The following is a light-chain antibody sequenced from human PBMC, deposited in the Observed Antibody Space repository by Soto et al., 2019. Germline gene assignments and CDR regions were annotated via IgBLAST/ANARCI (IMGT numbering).Light chain of an antibody. Sequence: EIVMTQSPATLSVSPGERVTLSGRASQSVSSSYLTWYQQKPGQAPRLLIYCASSRATGIPDRFSGSGSGTDFTLTISRLEPEDFAVYYCQQYGNSPYTFGQGTKV. CDR3: QQYGNSPYT. CDR1: QSVSSSY. CDR2: CAS. J-gene: IGKJ2*01. V-gene: IGKV3-20*01.